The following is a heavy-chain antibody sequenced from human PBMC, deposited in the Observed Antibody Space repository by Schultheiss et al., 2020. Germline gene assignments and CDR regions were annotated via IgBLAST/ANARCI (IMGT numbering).Heavy chain of an antibody. CDR1: GYSISSGYY. J-gene: IGHJ6*02. CDR3: AATYYDFWSADYYYGMDV. D-gene: IGHD3-3*01. CDR2: IYHSGST. V-gene: IGHV4-38-2*01. Sequence: SETLSLTCAVSGYSISSGYYWGWIRQPPGKGLEWIVSIYHSGSTYYNPSLKSRVTISVDTSKNQFSLKLSSVTAADTAVYYCAATYYDFWSADYYYGMDVWGQGTTVTVSS.